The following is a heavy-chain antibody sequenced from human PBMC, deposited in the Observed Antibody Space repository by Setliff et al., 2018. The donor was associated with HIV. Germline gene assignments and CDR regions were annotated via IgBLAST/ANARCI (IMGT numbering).Heavy chain of an antibody. V-gene: IGHV1-69-2*01. D-gene: IGHD3-22*01. CDR2: FDPEDGDT. CDR3: ARGISRDSSGYYRDEYFQH. Sequence: GASVKVSCKASGYIFTDYYIHWVQQAPGKGLAWMGRFDPEDGDTRYAQKFQGRVTLTTDTTTNTAYMEVRTLRSDDTAVYYCARGISRDSSGYYRDEYFQHWGQGTLVTVSS. J-gene: IGHJ1*01. CDR1: GYIFTDYY.